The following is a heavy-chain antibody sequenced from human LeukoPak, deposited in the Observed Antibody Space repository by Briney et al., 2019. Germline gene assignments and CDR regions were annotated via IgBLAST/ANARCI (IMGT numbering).Heavy chain of an antibody. D-gene: IGHD4-23*01. CDR3: ARGRSDYGGNFYFDY. CDR2: INPSGGST. J-gene: IGHJ4*02. CDR1: GYTFISYY. V-gene: IGHV1-46*01. Sequence: ASVKVSCKASGYTFISYYMHWVRQAPGQGLEWMGIINPSGGSTSYAQKFQGRVTMTRDTSTSTVYMELSSLRSEDTAVYYCARGRSDYGGNFYFDYWGQETLVTVSS.